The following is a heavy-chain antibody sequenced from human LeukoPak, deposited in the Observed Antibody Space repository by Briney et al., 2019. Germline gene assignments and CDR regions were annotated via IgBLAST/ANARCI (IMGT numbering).Heavy chain of an antibody. Sequence: SVKVSCKASGGTFSSYAISWVRQAPGQGLEWTGRIIPILGIANYAQKFQGRVTITADKSTSTAYMELSSLRSGDTAVYYCAREPVVGATPNWFDPWGQGTLVTVSS. CDR1: GGTFSSYA. CDR2: IIPILGIA. J-gene: IGHJ5*02. V-gene: IGHV1-69*04. D-gene: IGHD1-26*01. CDR3: AREPVVGATPNWFDP.